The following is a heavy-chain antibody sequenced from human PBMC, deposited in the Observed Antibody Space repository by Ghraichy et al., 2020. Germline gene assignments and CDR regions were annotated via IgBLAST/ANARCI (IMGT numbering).Heavy chain of an antibody. Sequence: SVKVSCTTSGDTFRAYAISWVRQAPGHGLEWLGSFVPMFGTANYAQKFQGRVTITAEESTATVYIDLSSLRSDDTAVYFCARESPRFGELPNWFDPWGQGTLVTVSS. CDR2: FVPMFGTA. J-gene: IGHJ5*02. V-gene: IGHV1-69*13. CDR3: ARESPRFGELPNWFDP. CDR1: GDTFRAYA. D-gene: IGHD3-10*01.